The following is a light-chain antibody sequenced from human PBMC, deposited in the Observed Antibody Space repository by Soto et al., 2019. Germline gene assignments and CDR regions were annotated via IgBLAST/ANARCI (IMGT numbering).Light chain of an antibody. CDR2: DAS. CDR3: QQYTNTTTPWM. J-gene: IGKJ1*01. V-gene: IGKV1-5*01. CDR1: QTISTW. Sequence: DSQVTQSPPTLSASVGDRVTITCRASQTISTWMAWYQQKPGKAPKLLVYDASTLQSGVASRFSGSGSGTEFTLIISGLQPDDSATYYCQQYTNTTTPWMFGQGTKVDIK.